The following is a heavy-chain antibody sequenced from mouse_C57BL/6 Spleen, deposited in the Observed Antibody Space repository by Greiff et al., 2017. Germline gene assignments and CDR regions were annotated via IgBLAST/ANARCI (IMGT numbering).Heavy chain of an antibody. CDR3: ARFSRYDYFYAMDY. CDR1: GYTFTSYW. CDR2: IDPSDSYT. J-gene: IGHJ4*01. V-gene: IGHV1-69*01. D-gene: IGHD2-4*01. Sequence: QVHVKQPGAELVMPGASVKLSCKASGYTFTSYWMHWVKQRPGQGLEWIGEIDPSDSYTNYNQKFKGKSTLTVDKSSSTAYMQLSSLTSEDSAVYYCARFSRYDYFYAMDYWGQGTSVTVSS.